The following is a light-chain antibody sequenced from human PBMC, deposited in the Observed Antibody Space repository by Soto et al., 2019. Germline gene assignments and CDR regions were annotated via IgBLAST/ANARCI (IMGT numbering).Light chain of an antibody. V-gene: IGLV2-14*01. CDR2: YVN. J-gene: IGLJ2*01. Sequence: QSALTQPASVSGSPGQSITISFTGTSSDVGAYNYVSWYQQHPGKAPKLMIYYVNNRPSGVSNRFSGSKSGNTASLTISGLQAEDEADYYCSSYTTTSTVVFGGGTKLTVL. CDR1: SSDVGAYNY. CDR3: SSYTTTSTVV.